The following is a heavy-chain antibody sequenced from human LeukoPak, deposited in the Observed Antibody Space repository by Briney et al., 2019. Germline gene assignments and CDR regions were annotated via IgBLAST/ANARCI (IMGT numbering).Heavy chain of an antibody. J-gene: IGHJ4*02. CDR3: AREAVTRNYFDY. V-gene: IGHV3-53*01. D-gene: IGHD4-17*01. CDR2: IYSGGST. CDR1: GFTVSSNY. Sequence: GGSLRLSCASSGFTVSSNYMNWVRQAPGKGLEWVSVIYSGGSTYYADSVKGRFTISRDNSKNTLYLQMNSLRAEDTAVYYCAREAVTRNYFDYWGQGTLVTVSS.